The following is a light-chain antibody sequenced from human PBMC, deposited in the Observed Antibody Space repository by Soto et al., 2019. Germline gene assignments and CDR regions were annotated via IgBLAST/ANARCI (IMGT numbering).Light chain of an antibody. V-gene: IGKV3-15*01. CDR3: QQYNKWPLS. J-gene: IGKJ4*01. CDR2: GAS. CDR1: QSVSSS. Sequence: EIVMTQSPATLSVSPGERATLSCWASQSVSSSLARYQQKPGQAPRLLIYGASTRATGIPARFSGSGSGTVFTFNISSLQSEDLAVYFCQQYNKWPLSFGGGTKVDIK.